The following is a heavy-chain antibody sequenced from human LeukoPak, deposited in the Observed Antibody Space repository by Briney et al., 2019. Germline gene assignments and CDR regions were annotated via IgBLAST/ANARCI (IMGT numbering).Heavy chain of an antibody. D-gene: IGHD6-6*01. CDR2: ISSSGSTI. CDR1: GFTFSSYE. CDR3: SSLSMAWLDY. J-gene: IGHJ4*02. V-gene: IGHV3-48*03. Sequence: PGASLRLSCAASGFTFSSYEMNWVRQAPGKGLEWVSYISSSGSTIYYADSLKGRFTISRDNAKNSLYLQMNSLRAEDTAVYYCSSLSMAWLDYWGQGTLVTVSS.